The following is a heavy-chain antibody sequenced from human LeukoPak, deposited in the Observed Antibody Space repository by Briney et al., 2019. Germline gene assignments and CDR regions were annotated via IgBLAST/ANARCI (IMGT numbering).Heavy chain of an antibody. D-gene: IGHD7-27*01. CDR1: GFTFSNYA. J-gene: IGHJ4*02. CDR2: VAYDGSNK. V-gene: IGHV3-30*04. CDR3: ATIGDRRTGELYRIDY. Sequence: GGSLRLSCAASGFTFSNYAMHWVRQAPGKGLEWAAVVAYDGSNKYYADSVKGRFTISRDNSKNTLYLQMNSLRAEDAAKYYCATIGDRRTGELYRIDYWGQGTLVTVSS.